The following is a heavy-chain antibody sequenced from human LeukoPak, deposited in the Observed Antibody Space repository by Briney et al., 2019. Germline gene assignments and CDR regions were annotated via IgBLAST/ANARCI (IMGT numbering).Heavy chain of an antibody. D-gene: IGHD3-3*01. Sequence: GGSQRLSCTTSGFTFGDYAMSWLRQASGKGLEWVGFIRSNSFGGTTEYAASVKGRFTISSDDSESIAYLQMNSLKTEDTAVYYYTRGSDTVFGVARDGFDYWGQGTLVTVSS. J-gene: IGHJ4*02. V-gene: IGHV3-49*03. CDR3: TRGSDTVFGVARDGFDY. CDR1: GFTFGDYA. CDR2: IRSNSFGGTT.